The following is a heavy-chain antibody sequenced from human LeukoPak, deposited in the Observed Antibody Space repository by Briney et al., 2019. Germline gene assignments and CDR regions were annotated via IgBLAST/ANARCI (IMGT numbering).Heavy chain of an antibody. V-gene: IGHV3-7*01. CDR2: IKQNGSES. D-gene: IGHD6-19*01. CDR1: GFMFINYW. Sequence: GGSLRLSCAASGFMFINYWMSWVRQAPGKGLEWVANIKQNGSESRYVDSVKGRFTISRDNAKNSLYLQMNSLRGEDTAVYYCARDKVGGSMAGSNLDYWGQGNLVTVSS. J-gene: IGHJ4*02. CDR3: ARDKVGGSMAGSNLDY.